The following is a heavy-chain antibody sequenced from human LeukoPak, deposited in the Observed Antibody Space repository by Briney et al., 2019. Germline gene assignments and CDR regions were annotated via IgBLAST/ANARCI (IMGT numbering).Heavy chain of an antibody. J-gene: IGHJ4*02. CDR2: IYSGGST. Sequence: GGSLRLSCAASGFTFSSYSMNWVRQAPGKGLEWVSVIYSGGSTYYADSVKGRFTISRDNSKNTLYLQMNSLRAEDTAVYYCALGYNLDYFDYWGQGTLVTVSS. CDR3: ALGYNLDYFDY. CDR1: GFTFSSYS. V-gene: IGHV3-53*01. D-gene: IGHD5-24*01.